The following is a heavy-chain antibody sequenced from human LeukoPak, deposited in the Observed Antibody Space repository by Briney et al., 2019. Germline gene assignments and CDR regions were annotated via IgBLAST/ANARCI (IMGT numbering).Heavy chain of an antibody. CDR3: ARHDGGYYYYYGMDV. D-gene: IGHD2-15*01. CDR1: GGSISSYY. V-gene: IGHV4-59*08. CDR2: IYYSGST. Sequence: SETLSLTCTVSGGSISSYYWSWIRQPPGKGLEWIGYIYYSGSTNYNPSLKSRVTISVDASKNQFSLKLSSVTAADTAAYYCARHDGGYYYYYGMDVWGQGTTVTVSS. J-gene: IGHJ6*02.